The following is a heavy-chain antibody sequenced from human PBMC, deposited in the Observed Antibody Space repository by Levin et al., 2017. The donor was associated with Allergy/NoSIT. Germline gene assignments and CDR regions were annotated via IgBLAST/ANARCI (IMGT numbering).Heavy chain of an antibody. Sequence: PGGSLRLSCKASGYTFTSYAMNWVRQAPGQGLEWMGWINTNTGNPTYAQGFTGRFVFSLDTSVSTAYLQISSLKAEDTAVYYCAREYIVATPTVYYYYDYGMDVWGQGTTVTVSS. V-gene: IGHV7-4-1*02. CDR3: AREYIVATPTVYYYYDYGMDV. CDR2: INTNTGNP. J-gene: IGHJ6*02. CDR1: GYTFTSYA. D-gene: IGHD5-12*01.